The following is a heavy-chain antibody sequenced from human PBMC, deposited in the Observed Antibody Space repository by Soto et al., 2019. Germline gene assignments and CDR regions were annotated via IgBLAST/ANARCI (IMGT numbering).Heavy chain of an antibody. Sequence: QVQLQQWGAGLLKPSETLSLTCAVYGGSFSGYYWSWIRQPPGKGLEWIGEINHSGSTNYNPSRKNRVTISVDTAKNQFSLKQSAMTAADTAVYYCAGGRAVTTLYSLDYWGKGTLVTVSS. CDR3: AGGRAVTTLYSLDY. CDR1: GGSFSGYY. V-gene: IGHV4-34*01. CDR2: INHSGST. D-gene: IGHD4-17*01. J-gene: IGHJ4*02.